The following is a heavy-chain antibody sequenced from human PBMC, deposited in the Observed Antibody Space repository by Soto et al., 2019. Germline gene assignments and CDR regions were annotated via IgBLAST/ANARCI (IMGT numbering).Heavy chain of an antibody. CDR3: ARDKGAYYSHLVY. V-gene: IGHV1-69*06. J-gene: IGHJ4*02. CDR2: IIPFFGTP. Sequence: QVLLVQSGAAVKKPGSSVKVSCKLSGATFSSYAMSWVRQAPGQGLEWIGGIIPFFGTPNYAQKFQGRVTITADTSTATSSMELSSLRSDDTAVYYCARDKGAYYSHLVYWGQGTLVTVSS. D-gene: IGHD3-22*01. CDR1: GATFSSYA.